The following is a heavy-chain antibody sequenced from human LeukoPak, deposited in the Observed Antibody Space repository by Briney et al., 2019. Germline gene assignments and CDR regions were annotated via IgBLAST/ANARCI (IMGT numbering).Heavy chain of an antibody. D-gene: IGHD3-10*01. CDR2: IWYDGGNK. CDR3: ARDGERYYYGSGSPFQH. V-gene: IGHV3-33*01. J-gene: IGHJ1*01. Sequence: PGGSLRLSCAASGFTFSSYGMHWVRQAPAKGLEWVGVIWYDGGNKYYADPVKGRFTISRDNSKNTLYLQMNSLRAEDTAVYYCARDGERYYYGSGSPFQHWGQGTLVTVSS. CDR1: GFTFSSYG.